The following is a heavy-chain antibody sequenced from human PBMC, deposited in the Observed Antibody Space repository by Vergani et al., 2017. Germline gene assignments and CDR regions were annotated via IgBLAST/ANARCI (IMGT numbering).Heavy chain of an antibody. CDR3: AKDHYEFGSGYPNLSPFDR. CDR1: GFTFDDYA. Sequence: EVQLVESGGGLVQPGRSLRLSCAASGFTFDDYAMHWVRQAPGKGLEWVSGISWNSGSIGYADSVKRRFTISRDNAKNSLYLQMNSLRAEDTALYYCAKDHYEFGSGYPNLSPFDRWGGGTLVTVSS. CDR2: ISWNSGSI. D-gene: IGHD3-3*01. V-gene: IGHV3-9*01. J-gene: IGHJ2*01.